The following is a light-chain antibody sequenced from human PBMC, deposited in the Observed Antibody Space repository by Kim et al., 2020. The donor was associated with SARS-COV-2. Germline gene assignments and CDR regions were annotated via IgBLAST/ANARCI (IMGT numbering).Light chain of an antibody. J-gene: IGLJ2*01. CDR2: GKN. Sequence: SSELTQDPAVSVALGQTVRITCQGDSLRKYYATWYQQKPGQAPVLLISGKNNRPSGIPDRFSGSSSGNTASLTIAGAQVEDEADYYCNSRDTSHFVIFGGGTQLTVL. CDR3: NSRDTSHFVI. CDR1: SLRKYY. V-gene: IGLV3-19*01.